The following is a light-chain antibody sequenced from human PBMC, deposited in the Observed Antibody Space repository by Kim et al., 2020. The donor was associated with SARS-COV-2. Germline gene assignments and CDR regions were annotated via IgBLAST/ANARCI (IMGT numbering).Light chain of an antibody. Sequence: SPGERAILSCRASQSVSSNLAWYQQKPGQAPSLLIYGASTRATGIPARFSGSGSGTEFTLTISSLQSEDFAVYYCQQYDNWHPLTFGQGTRLEIK. CDR2: GAS. CDR3: QQYDNWHPLT. V-gene: IGKV3-15*01. CDR1: QSVSSN. J-gene: IGKJ5*01.